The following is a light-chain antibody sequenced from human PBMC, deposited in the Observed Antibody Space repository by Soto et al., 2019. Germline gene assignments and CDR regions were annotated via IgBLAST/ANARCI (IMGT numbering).Light chain of an antibody. CDR1: QSVTDW. V-gene: IGKV1-5*01. CDR2: DAS. Sequence: DIQLTQSPSTLSASVGDRVAISCRASQSVTDWLAWYQQKPGKAPKLLIYDASSLQSGVRSRFSGSGSGTEFSLTISSRQPDDFATYYCQQYYRSCTFGQGTKVEIK. CDR3: QQYYRSCT. J-gene: IGKJ2*02.